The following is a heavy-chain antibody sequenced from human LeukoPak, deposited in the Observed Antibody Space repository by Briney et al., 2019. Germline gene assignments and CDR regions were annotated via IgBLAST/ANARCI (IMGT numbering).Heavy chain of an antibody. D-gene: IGHD2-15*01. J-gene: IGHJ6*03. Sequence: SETLSLTCAVYGGSFSGYYWRWIPQPPRKGLEGIGEIYHSGSTNYNPSLKSRVTISVDRSKNQFSLKPSSVTAADTAVYYCARGPYCSGGSCYPPYYYYYYMDVWGKGTTVTVSS. CDR2: IYHSGST. CDR1: GGSFSGYY. CDR3: ARGPYCSGGSCYPPYYYYYYMDV. V-gene: IGHV4-34*01.